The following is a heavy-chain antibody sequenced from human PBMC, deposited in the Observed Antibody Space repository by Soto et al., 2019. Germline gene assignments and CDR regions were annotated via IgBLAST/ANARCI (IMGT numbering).Heavy chain of an antibody. Sequence: QVQLVQSGAEVKKPGSSVKVSCKASGGTFSSYAISWVRQAPGQGLEWMGGIIPIPGTANYAQKFQGRVTITADESTSTAYMELSSLRSEDTAVYYCARSQGSSTSLEIYYYYYYGMDVWCQVTTVTVSS. CDR3: ARSQGSSTSLEIYYYYYYGMDV. V-gene: IGHV1-69*01. J-gene: IGHJ6*02. CDR2: IIPIPGTA. D-gene: IGHD2-2*01. CDR1: GGTFSSYA.